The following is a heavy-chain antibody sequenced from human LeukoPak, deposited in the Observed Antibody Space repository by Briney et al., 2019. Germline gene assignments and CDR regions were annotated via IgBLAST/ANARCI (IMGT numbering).Heavy chain of an antibody. CDR1: GDTLSSYA. Sequence: SVKVSCKASGDTLSSYAISWVRQAPGQGLEWMGGIIPIFGTANYAQKFQGRVTITADESTSTAYMELSSLRSEDTAVYYCARAHCSGGSCYSFYLDYWGQGTLVTVSS. V-gene: IGHV1-69*01. CDR2: IIPIFGTA. J-gene: IGHJ4*02. CDR3: ARAHCSGGSCYSFYLDY. D-gene: IGHD2-15*01.